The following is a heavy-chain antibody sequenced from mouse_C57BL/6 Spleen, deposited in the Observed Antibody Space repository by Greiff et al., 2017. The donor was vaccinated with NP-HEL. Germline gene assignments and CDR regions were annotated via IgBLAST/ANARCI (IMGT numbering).Heavy chain of an antibody. CDR2: IDPETGGT. CDR3: TRIRKAYYNAMDY. V-gene: IGHV1-15*01. D-gene: IGHD2-12*01. Sequence: VQLQQPGTELVKPGASVKLSCKASGYTFTDYEMHWVKQTPVHGLEWIGAIDPETGGTAYNQKFKGKAILTADKSSSTAYMELRSLTSEDSAVYYCTRIRKAYYNAMDYWGQGTSVTVSS. CDR1: GYTFTDYE. J-gene: IGHJ4*01.